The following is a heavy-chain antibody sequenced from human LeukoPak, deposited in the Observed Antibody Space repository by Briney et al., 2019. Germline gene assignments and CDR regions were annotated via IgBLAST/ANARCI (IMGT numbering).Heavy chain of an antibody. CDR1: GYTFTSYY. V-gene: IGHV1-46*01. D-gene: IGHD1-26*01. CDR3: AREPRDQVVGATSFDY. CDR2: INPSGGST. J-gene: IGHJ4*02. Sequence: VASVKVSCKASGYTFTSYYMDWVRQAPGQGLEWMGIINPSGGSTSYAQNFQGRVTMTRDTSTSTVYMELSSLRSEDTAVYYCAREPRDQVVGATSFDYWGQGTLVTVSS.